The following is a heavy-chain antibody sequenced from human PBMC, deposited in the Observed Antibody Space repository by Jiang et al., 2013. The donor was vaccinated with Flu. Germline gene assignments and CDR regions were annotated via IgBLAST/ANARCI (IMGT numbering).Heavy chain of an antibody. V-gene: IGHV4-4*08. CDR2: IYFRGNT. CDR3: ARAPRTAIGGWFDP. J-gene: IGHJ5*02. D-gene: IGHD2-21*02. CDR1: RGAINTYF. Sequence: LLKPSETLSLTCTISRGAINTYFWTWIRQPPGRGLEWIADIYFRGNTNYNPSLKSRVTISLDTSKNQFSLNLTSVTAADTAVYYCARAPRTAIGGWFDPWGQGTLVTVSS.